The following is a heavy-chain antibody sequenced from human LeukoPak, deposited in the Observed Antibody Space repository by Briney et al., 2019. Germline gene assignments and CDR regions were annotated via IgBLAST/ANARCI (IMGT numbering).Heavy chain of an antibody. CDR3: AKAPRYSGSSY. D-gene: IGHD1-26*01. Sequence: PGGSLRLSCAASGFTFDDYTMHWVRQAPGKGLEWVSLISWDGGSTYADSVKGRFTISRDNSKNTLYLQMNSLRAEDTAVYYCAKAPRYSGSSYWGQGTLVTVSS. CDR1: GFTFDDYT. J-gene: IGHJ4*02. CDR2: ISWDGGST. V-gene: IGHV3-43*01.